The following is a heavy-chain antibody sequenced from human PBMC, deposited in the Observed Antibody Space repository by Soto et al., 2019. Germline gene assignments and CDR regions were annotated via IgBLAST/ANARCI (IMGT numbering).Heavy chain of an antibody. Sequence: QVQLVESGGGVVQPGRSLRLSCAVSGFTFSSYGMHWVRQAPGKGLEWVAVISYDGGNKYYADSVKGRFTISRDNSKNTLYLQMNSLRAEDTALYYCAKDSTPSDIVAYYYYYGMDVWGQGTTVTVSS. J-gene: IGHJ6*02. CDR1: GFTFSSYG. CDR2: ISYDGGNK. V-gene: IGHV3-30*18. D-gene: IGHD5-12*01. CDR3: AKDSTPSDIVAYYYYYGMDV.